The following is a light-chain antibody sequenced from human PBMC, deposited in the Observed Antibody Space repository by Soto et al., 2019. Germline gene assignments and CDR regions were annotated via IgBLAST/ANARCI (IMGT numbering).Light chain of an antibody. CDR1: QSIGNS. J-gene: IGKJ3*01. V-gene: IGKV3-15*01. CDR2: GAS. Sequence: EMVMTQSPATLSVSPGEGATLSCRATQSIGNSLAWYQQKPGQAPRLLIYGASTRVTGIPARFSGSGFGTEFTLTITSLQSEDFAVYYCQHYGTSHFTFGPGTKVDI. CDR3: QHYGTSHFT.